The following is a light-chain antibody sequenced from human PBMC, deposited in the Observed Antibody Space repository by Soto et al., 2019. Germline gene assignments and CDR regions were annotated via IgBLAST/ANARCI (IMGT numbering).Light chain of an antibody. Sequence: EVAVTQSPGTVSLSPGERATLSCRASQSCTSNYLAWYQQKHGQAPRLRIYAASRRSTGMPDRLSGSGSGTDLSLSIRRLEPEDCVLYYCHQHASAVAWTFGQGTKLELK. CDR1: QSCTSNY. CDR2: AAS. CDR3: HQHASAVAWT. J-gene: IGKJ1*01. V-gene: IGKV3-20*01.